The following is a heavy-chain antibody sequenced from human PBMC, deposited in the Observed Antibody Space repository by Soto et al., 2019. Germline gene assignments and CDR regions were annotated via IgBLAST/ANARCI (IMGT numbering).Heavy chain of an antibody. CDR3: MVAATRGILDS. V-gene: IGHV1-8*01. Sequence: QVQLEQSGAEVKKPGASVKVSCKASGYTLTSYDINWVRQATGQGLEWMGWMNPNSGDTGYAQKFQGRVTMTRNTSISTAYMELTSLRSEATARYLCMVAATRGILDSWGQGTLVTVSS. CDR1: GYTLTSYD. D-gene: IGHD2-15*01. CDR2: MNPNSGDT. J-gene: IGHJ4*02.